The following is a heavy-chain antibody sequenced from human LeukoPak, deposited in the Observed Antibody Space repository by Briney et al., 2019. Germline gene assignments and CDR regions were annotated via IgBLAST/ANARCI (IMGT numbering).Heavy chain of an antibody. CDR2: IKQDGSEK. J-gene: IGHJ4*02. CDR1: GFTFSSYW. D-gene: IGHD1-1*01. Sequence: GGSLRLSCAASGFTFSSYWMSWVRQAPGKGLEWVANIKQDGSEKYYVDSVKGRFIISRDNSKNTLYLQMNSLRAEDTAVYYCARFLQLSHRFDYWGQGTLVTVSS. V-gene: IGHV3-7*03. CDR3: ARFLQLSHRFDY.